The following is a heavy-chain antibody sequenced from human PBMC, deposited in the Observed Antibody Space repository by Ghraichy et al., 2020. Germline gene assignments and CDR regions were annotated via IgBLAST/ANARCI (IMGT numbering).Heavy chain of an antibody. Sequence: GESLNIYCAASGFTFNYYWMSWVRQAPGKGLEWVANINQGGTAKYYVDSVKGRFTISRDNAKKSLYLEMSSLRAEDTAGYYCAREAMTVVCDAFDVWGQGTMVTVSS. CDR1: GFTFNYYW. V-gene: IGHV3-7*03. D-gene: IGHD3-22*01. CDR2: INQGGTAK. CDR3: AREAMTVVCDAFDV. J-gene: IGHJ3*01.